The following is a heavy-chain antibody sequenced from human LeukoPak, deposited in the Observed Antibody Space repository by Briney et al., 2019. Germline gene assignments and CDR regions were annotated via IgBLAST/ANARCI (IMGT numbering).Heavy chain of an antibody. CDR2: ISGSGGST. D-gene: IGHD5-18*01. V-gene: IGHV3-23*01. Sequence: GGSLRLSCAASGFTFSTYAMRWVRQAPGKGLECVSTISGSGGSTYYADSVKGRFTISRDNSKNTLYLQMNSLRAEDTAVYYCAMVIKGHYWGQGTLVTVSS. CDR3: AMVIKGHY. CDR1: GFTFSTYA. J-gene: IGHJ4*02.